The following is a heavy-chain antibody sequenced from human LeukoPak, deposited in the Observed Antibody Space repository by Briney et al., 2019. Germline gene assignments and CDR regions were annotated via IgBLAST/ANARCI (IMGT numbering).Heavy chain of an antibody. D-gene: IGHD3-22*01. J-gene: IGHJ5*02. Sequence: SGGSLRLSCAASGFTFSSYAMHWVRQAPGKGLEWVAVISYDGSNKYYADSVKGRFTISRDNSKNTLYLLMNSLRAEDTAVYYCARFDHYYDSSGYSDNWFDPWGQGTLVTVSS. V-gene: IGHV3-30-3*01. CDR1: GFTFSSYA. CDR2: ISYDGSNK. CDR3: ARFDHYYDSSGYSDNWFDP.